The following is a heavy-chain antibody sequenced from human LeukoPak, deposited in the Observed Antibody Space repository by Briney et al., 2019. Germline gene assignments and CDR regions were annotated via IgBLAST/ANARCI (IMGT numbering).Heavy chain of an antibody. J-gene: IGHJ4*02. Sequence: GESLKISCKGSGYSFNSYWIGWVQPMPGKGLEWMVIIYPGDSDTRYSPSLQGQVTISADKSISTAYLQWSSLKASDTAMYYCARHGYSSGWYGAYWGQGTLVTVSS. CDR3: ARHGYSSGWYGAY. CDR2: IYPGDSDT. CDR1: GYSFNSYW. D-gene: IGHD6-19*01. V-gene: IGHV5-51*07.